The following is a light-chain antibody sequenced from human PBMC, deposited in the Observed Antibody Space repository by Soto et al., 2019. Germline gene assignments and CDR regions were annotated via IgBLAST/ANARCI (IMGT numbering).Light chain of an antibody. Sequence: EIVLTQSPGTLSLSPGERATLSCRASQSLSSTYIAWYQQKPGQAPSLLIYGASSRATGIPDRFSGSGSGTDFSLTISRLEPEDFVVYYCQQYGTSPRTFGQGTKVEIE. V-gene: IGKV3-20*01. CDR1: QSLSSTY. J-gene: IGKJ1*01. CDR3: QQYGTSPRT. CDR2: GAS.